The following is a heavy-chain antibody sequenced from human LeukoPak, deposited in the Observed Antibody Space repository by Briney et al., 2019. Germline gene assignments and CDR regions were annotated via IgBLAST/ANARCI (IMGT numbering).Heavy chain of an antibody. J-gene: IGHJ5*02. CDR2: IIPIFGTA. CDR3: ARSPPRGITILQFDP. D-gene: IGHD3-3*01. V-gene: IGHV1-69*05. Sequence: ASVKVSCKASGGTFSSYAISWVRQAPGQGLEWMGRIIPIFGTANYAQKFQGRVTITTDESTSTAYMELSSLRSEDTAVYYCARSPPRGITILQFDPWGQRTLVTVSS. CDR1: GGTFSSYA.